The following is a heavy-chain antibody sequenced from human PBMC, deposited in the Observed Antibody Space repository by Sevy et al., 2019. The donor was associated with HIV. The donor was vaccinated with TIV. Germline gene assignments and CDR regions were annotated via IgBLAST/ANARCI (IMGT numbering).Heavy chain of an antibody. CDR1: GYTFTTYD. CDR3: ARFLSTSYYYYHAMDV. Sequence: ASVKVSCKASGYTFTTYDINWVRQATGQGLEWMGWMNPNSGNTGYAQKFQGRVTMTRNTSIETAYMELSSLRSEDTAVYYCARFLSTSYYYYHAMDVLGQGTTVTVSS. D-gene: IGHD2-2*01. CDR2: MNPNSGNT. V-gene: IGHV1-8*01. J-gene: IGHJ6*02.